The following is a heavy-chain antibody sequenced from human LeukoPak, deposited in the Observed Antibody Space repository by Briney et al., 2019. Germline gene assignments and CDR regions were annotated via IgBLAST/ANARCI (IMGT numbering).Heavy chain of an antibody. D-gene: IGHD4-23*01. J-gene: IGHJ4*02. CDR1: GASISTNY. CDR2: VYYSGST. Sequence: PSETLSLTCIVSGASISTNYWSWIRQPPGKRLERIGYVYYSGSTDYNPSLKSRVTISQDTSKKQFSLRLTSVTAADTAVYYCATGDYGGNSAAFHYWGQGTLVTVSS. CDR3: ATGDYGGNSAAFHY. V-gene: IGHV4-59*08.